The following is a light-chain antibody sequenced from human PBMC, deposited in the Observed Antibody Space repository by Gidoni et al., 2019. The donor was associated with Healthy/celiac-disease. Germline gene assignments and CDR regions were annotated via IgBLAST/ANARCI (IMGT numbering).Light chain of an antibody. CDR3: QQYGSSRMT. Sequence: EIVLTQSPGTLSLSPGERATLSCKASQSVSSSYLAWYPQKPGQAPRLLIYGASSRATGIPDRFSGSGSGTDFTLTISRLEPEDFAVYYCQQYGSSRMTFGQGTKVEIK. V-gene: IGKV3-20*01. CDR1: QSVSSSY. J-gene: IGKJ1*01. CDR2: GAS.